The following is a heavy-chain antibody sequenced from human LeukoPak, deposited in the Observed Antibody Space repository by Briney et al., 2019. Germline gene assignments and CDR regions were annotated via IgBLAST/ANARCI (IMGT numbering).Heavy chain of an antibody. CDR2: ITWNGDKT. Sequence: PGGSLRLSCTASGFKFDDYDMIWLRHVPGKGLEWVSRITWNGDKTGYADSVRGRFPIPRDNTKKSFYLQMSSVRAEDTALYYCARDHFCSSSTGCYFEDWFDTWGPGTLVTVSS. J-gene: IGHJ5*02. V-gene: IGHV3-20*04. CDR3: ARDHFCSSSTGCYFEDWFDT. CDR1: GFKFDDYD. D-gene: IGHD2-2*01.